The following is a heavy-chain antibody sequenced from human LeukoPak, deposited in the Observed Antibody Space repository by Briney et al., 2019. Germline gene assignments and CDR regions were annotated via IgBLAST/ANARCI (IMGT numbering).Heavy chain of an antibody. J-gene: IGHJ4*02. CDR1: GGAISSYY. CDR2: IYTSGST. D-gene: IGHD6-19*01. CDR3: ARSIAVADSFDY. V-gene: IGHV4-4*07. Sequence: SETLSLTCTVSGGAISSYYWSWIRQPAGKGLEWIGRIYTSGSTNYNPSLKSRVTMSVDTPKNQFSLKLSSVTAADTAVYYCARSIAVADSFDYWGQGTLVTVSS.